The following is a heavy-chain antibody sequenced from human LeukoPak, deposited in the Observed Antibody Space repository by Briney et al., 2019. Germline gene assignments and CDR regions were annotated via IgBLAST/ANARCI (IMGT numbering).Heavy chain of an antibody. CDR2: ISSTGSA. CDR1: GGSITGSY. J-gene: IGHJ4*02. Sequence: SETLSLTCTVSGGSITGSYWNWIRQSPGKGLESIGYISSTGSANYNPSLKSRVTMSVDTSKNQFSLRLTSVTAADTAVYYCAKEIVGAPTPGAYWGQGILVTVSS. D-gene: IGHD1-26*01. V-gene: IGHV4-59*01. CDR3: AKEIVGAPTPGAY.